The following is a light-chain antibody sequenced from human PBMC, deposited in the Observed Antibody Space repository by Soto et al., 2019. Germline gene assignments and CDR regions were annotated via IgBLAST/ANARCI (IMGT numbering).Light chain of an antibody. J-gene: IGKJ4*01. CDR1: QSVRNN. CDR2: DAT. Sequence: EVVMTQSPATLSVSPGERATLSCKASQSVRNNFVWYLQKPCQAPRPIIYDATTRSTGIPVRFSGSGSGTEFTLTISSLQSEDVGVYYCQQYDNWPPKTFGGGTKVEVK. V-gene: IGKV3-15*01. CDR3: QQYDNWPPKT.